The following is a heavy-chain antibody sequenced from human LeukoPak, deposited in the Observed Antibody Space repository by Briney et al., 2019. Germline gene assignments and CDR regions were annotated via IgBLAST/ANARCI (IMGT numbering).Heavy chain of an antibody. CDR1: GFTFNNAW. V-gene: IGHV3-15*01. J-gene: IGHJ6*04. CDR3: TTEGLHCSSTSCYASYYYYYGMDV. D-gene: IGHD2-2*01. CDR2: IKSKTDGGTT. Sequence: GGSLRLSCAASGFTFNNAWMSWVRQAPGTGLEWVGRIKSKTDGGTTDYAAPVKGRFTISRDDSKNTLYLQMNSLKTEDTAVYYCTTEGLHCSSTSCYASYYYYYGMDVWGKGTTVTVSS.